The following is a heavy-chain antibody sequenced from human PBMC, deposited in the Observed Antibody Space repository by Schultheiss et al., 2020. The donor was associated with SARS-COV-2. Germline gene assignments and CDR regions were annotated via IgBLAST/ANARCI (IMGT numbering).Heavy chain of an antibody. D-gene: IGHD3-10*01. CDR2: INPNSGGT. CDR1: GGTFTGYY. V-gene: IGHV1-2*04. Sequence: ASVKVSCKASGGTFTGYYMHWVRQAPGQGLEWMGWINPNSGGTNYAQKFQGWVTMTRDTSISTAYMELSRLRSDDTAVYYCARARDYGSGSYLYGMDVWGQGTTVTVSS. CDR3: ARARDYGSGSYLYGMDV. J-gene: IGHJ6*02.